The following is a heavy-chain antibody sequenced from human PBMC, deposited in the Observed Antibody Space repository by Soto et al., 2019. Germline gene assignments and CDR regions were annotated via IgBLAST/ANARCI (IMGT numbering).Heavy chain of an antibody. Sequence: ASVKGLCKASGYTFTSYGIRWVRQAPGQGLEWMGWISAYNGNTNYAQKLQGRVTMTTDTSTSTAYMELRSLRSDDTAVYYCARDTVDTAMEDAFDIWGQGTMVTVSS. J-gene: IGHJ3*02. D-gene: IGHD5-18*01. V-gene: IGHV1-18*04. CDR3: ARDTVDTAMEDAFDI. CDR1: GYTFTSYG. CDR2: ISAYNGNT.